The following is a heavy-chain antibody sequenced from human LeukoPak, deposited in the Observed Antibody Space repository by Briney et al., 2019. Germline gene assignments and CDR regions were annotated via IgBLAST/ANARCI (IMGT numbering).Heavy chain of an antibody. CDR1: GFTFSSYA. CDR3: ARGRKSYGSGSYYDNYYYMDV. V-gene: IGHV3-64*01. D-gene: IGHD3-10*01. Sequence: GGSLRLSCAASGFTFSSYAMHWVRQAPGKGLEYVSAISSNGGSTYYANSVKGRFTISRDNSKNTLYLQMGSLRAEDVAVYYCARGRKSYGSGSYYDNYYYMDVWGKGTTVTVSS. J-gene: IGHJ6*03. CDR2: ISSNGGST.